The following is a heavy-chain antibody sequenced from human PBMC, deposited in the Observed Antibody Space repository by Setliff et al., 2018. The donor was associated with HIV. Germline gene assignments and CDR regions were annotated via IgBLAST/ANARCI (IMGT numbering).Heavy chain of an antibody. Sequence: KPSETLSLTCAVYGGSFSSYYWTWIRQPPGKGLEWIAYIYSSGTTNYNPSLRSRVTISLDTSKNQFSLKLSSVTAADTAVYYCARGVTIFGVVTRHNYYMDVWGKGTTVTVSS. J-gene: IGHJ6*03. CDR1: GGSFSSYY. CDR3: ARGVTIFGVVTRHNYYMDV. V-gene: IGHV4-59*01. D-gene: IGHD3-3*01. CDR2: IYSSGTT.